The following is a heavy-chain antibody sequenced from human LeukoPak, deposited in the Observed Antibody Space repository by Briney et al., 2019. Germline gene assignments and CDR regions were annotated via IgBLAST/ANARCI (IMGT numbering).Heavy chain of an antibody. CDR2: IYYSGST. Sequence: PSETLSLTCTVSGGSISSSSYYWGWIRQPPGKGLEWIGSIYYSGSTYYNPSLKSRVTISVDTSKNQFSLKLSSVTAADTAVYYCARHLRSGDAFDIWGQGTMVTVSS. CDR3: ARHLRSGDAFDI. D-gene: IGHD5/OR15-5a*01. J-gene: IGHJ3*02. V-gene: IGHV4-39*01. CDR1: GGSISSSSYY.